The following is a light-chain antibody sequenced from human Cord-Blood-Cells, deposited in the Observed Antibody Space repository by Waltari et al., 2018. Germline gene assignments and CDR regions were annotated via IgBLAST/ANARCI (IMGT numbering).Light chain of an antibody. J-gene: IGLJ3*02. CDR2: EGS. V-gene: IGLV2-23*01. Sequence: QSALTQPASVSGSPGQSITISCTGTSSDVGRYNLVSWYQQHPGKAPKLLIYEGSKRPSGVSDRFSGSKSGNTASLTISGLQAEDEADYYGCSYAGSSTWVFGGGTKLTVL. CDR1: SSDVGRYNL. CDR3: CSYAGSSTWV.